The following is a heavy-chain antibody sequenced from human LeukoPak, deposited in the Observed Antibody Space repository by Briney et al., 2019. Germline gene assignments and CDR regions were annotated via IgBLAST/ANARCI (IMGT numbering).Heavy chain of an antibody. V-gene: IGHV3-7*01. CDR2: ISYGGSKK. Sequence: GGSLRLSCAASGFTFSKYCMNWVRQAPGKGLEWVATISYGGSKKHYADFVKVRFTISRDNARNSLYLHMSTLRGDDTAVYYCARSKGVAEAGKSWFDPWGQGTRVTVAS. CDR1: GFTFSKYC. J-gene: IGHJ5*01. D-gene: IGHD1-14*01. CDR3: ARSKGVAEAGKSWFDP.